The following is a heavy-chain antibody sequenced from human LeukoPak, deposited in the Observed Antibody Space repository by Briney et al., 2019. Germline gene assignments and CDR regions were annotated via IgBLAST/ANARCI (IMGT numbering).Heavy chain of an antibody. CDR3: ARAPYYYDSSGPFDY. V-gene: IGHV3-30*04. Sequence: GRSLRLSCAASGFTFSSYAMHWVRQAPGKGLEWVAVISYDGSNKYYADSVKGRSTISRDNSKNTLYLQMNSLRAEDTAVYYCARAPYYYDSSGPFDYWGQGTLVTVSS. J-gene: IGHJ4*02. D-gene: IGHD3-22*01. CDR2: ISYDGSNK. CDR1: GFTFSSYA.